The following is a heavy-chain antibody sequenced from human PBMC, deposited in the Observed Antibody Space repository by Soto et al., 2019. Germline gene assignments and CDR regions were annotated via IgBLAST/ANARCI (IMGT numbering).Heavy chain of an antibody. D-gene: IGHD2-2*01. V-gene: IGHV4-34*01. CDR1: GGSFSGYY. CDR2: INHSGST. J-gene: IGHJ4*02. Sequence: SETLSLTCAVYGGSFSGYYWSWIRQPPGKGLEWIGEINHSGSTNYNPSLKSRVTISVDTSKNQFSLKLSSVTAADTAVYYCARGLPSSLPYCSSTSCYRHHFDYWGEGTLVTGSS. CDR3: ARGLPSSLPYCSSTSCYRHHFDY.